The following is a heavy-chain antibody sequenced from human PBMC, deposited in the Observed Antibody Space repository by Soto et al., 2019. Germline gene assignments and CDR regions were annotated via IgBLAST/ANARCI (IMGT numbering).Heavy chain of an antibody. J-gene: IGHJ6*02. CDR2: ISYDGSNK. V-gene: IGHV3-30*18. Sequence: SLRLSCAASGFTFSSYGMHWVRQAPGKGLEWVAVISYDGSNKYYADSVKGRFTISRDNSKNTLYLQMNSLRAEDTAVYYCAKDASYYYYGMDVWGQGTTVTVSS. CDR1: GFTFSSYG. CDR3: AKDASYYYYGMDV.